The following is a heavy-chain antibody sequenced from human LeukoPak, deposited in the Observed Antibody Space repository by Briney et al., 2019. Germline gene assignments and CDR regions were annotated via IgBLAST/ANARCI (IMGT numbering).Heavy chain of an antibody. CDR3: AGGAKMLGYNWCVP. V-gene: IGHV4-34*01. D-gene: IGHD1-26*01. CDR2: INHSGST. CDR1: GGSFSGYY. Sequence: SETLSLTCAVYGGSFSGYYWNWIRQPPGKGLEWIGEINHSGSTNYIPSLKSRVTISVDTSKNQFSLKLSSATAADTSVYYWAGGAKMLGYNWCVPWGQGTPVSVSS. J-gene: IGHJ5*02.